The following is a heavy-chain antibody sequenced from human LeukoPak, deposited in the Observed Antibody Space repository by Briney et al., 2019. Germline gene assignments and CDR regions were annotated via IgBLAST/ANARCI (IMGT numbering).Heavy chain of an antibody. CDR1: GDSVSSNSAA. V-gene: IGHV6-1*01. Sequence: SQTLSLTCAISGDSVSSNSAAWNWIRQSPSRGLEWLGRTYYRSKWYNDYAVSVKSRITINPDTSKNQFSLQLNSVIAADTAVYYCARDSPYGSGTYYTPNWYFDLWGRGTLVTVSS. CDR3: ARDSPYGSGTYYTPNWYFDL. J-gene: IGHJ2*01. D-gene: IGHD3-10*01. CDR2: TYYRSKWYN.